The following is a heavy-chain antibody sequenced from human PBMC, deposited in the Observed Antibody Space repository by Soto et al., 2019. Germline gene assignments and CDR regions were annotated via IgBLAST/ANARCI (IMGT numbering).Heavy chain of an antibody. CDR2: ISAYNGNT. D-gene: IGHD5-12*01. J-gene: IGHJ4*02. Sequence: EASVKVSCKASGYTFTSYGISWVRQAPGQGLEWMGWISAYNGNTNYAQKLQGRVTMTTDTSTSTAYMELRSLRSDDTAVYYCARDLGEYSGYAPAYWGQGTLVTVSS. CDR3: ARDLGEYSGYAPAY. V-gene: IGHV1-18*01. CDR1: GYTFTSYG.